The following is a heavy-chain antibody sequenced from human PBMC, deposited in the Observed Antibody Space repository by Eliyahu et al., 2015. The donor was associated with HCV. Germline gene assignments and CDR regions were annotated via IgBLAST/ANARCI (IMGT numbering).Heavy chain of an antibody. Sequence: QVQLQQWGAGLLKPSETLSLTCAVYGGSFSGYYWSWIRQPPGKGLEWIGEINHSGSTNYNPSLKSRVTISVDTSKNQFSLKLSSVTAADTAVYYCARGRGIWGSYREGYWGQGTLVTVSS. CDR2: INHSGST. D-gene: IGHD3-16*02. CDR1: GGSFSGYY. J-gene: IGHJ4*02. V-gene: IGHV4-34*01. CDR3: ARGRGIWGSYREGY.